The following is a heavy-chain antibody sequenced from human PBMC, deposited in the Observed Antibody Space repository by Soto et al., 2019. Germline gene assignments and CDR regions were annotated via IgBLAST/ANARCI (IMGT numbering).Heavy chain of an antibody. V-gene: IGHV3-23*01. CDR3: AQDLAATATGYSFDI. Sequence: EVQLLESGGGVVQPGGPLRLSCAASGFTFSTYAMTWVRQAPGKGLEWVSSVTNSGSNTYHAASVKGRFTISRDNSKNMLVLHMNSLRAEYTALDYCAQDLAATATGYSFDIWGQGTMVTVSS. J-gene: IGHJ3*02. CDR1: GFTFSTYA. D-gene: IGHD3-22*01. CDR2: VTNSGSNT.